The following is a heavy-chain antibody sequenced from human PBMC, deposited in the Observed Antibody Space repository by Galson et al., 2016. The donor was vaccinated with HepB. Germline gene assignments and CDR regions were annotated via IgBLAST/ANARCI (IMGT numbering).Heavy chain of an antibody. J-gene: IGHJ4*02. CDR2: IKEDGTVT. CDR3: VRDMYTPARDY. D-gene: IGHD2-15*01. V-gene: IGHV3-7*01. Sequence: SLRLSCAASGFSFNNHWLSWIRQAPGKGLERVANIKEDGTVTNYVDSVRGRFTISRDNAKNSLYLQMDNLRAEDTAVYYCVRDMYTPARDYWGQGTLVTVSS. CDR1: GFSFNNHW.